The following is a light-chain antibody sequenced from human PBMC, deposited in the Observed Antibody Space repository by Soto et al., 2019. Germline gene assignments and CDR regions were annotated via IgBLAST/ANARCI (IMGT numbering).Light chain of an antibody. Sequence: MVMTHSPGTLSLSPWERATLSCRASQSVDNSNLAWYQQKLGRAPRLLISGASTRATGIPDRFSGSGSETDFTLTIARLEPEDFAVYYCQQYGSSPRNFGQGTRLEIK. V-gene: IGKV3-20*01. CDR1: QSVDNSN. CDR3: QQYGSSPRN. J-gene: IGKJ5*01. CDR2: GAS.